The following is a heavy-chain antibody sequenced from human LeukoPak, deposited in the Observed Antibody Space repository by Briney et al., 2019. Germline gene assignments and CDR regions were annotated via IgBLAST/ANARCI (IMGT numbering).Heavy chain of an antibody. CDR3: ARGSGYFDSRGTVSWFDP. CDR1: NGSMNSGGYY. CDR2: IYYFGNT. Sequence: SETLSLTCTVSNGSMNSGGYYWSWIRQHPGKGLEWLGSIYYFGNTYYNPSLKSRVIISVDTSKNQFSLKMSSVTAADTAVYYCARGSGYFDSRGTVSWFDPWGQGTLVTVSS. J-gene: IGHJ5*02. V-gene: IGHV4-31*03. D-gene: IGHD3-22*01.